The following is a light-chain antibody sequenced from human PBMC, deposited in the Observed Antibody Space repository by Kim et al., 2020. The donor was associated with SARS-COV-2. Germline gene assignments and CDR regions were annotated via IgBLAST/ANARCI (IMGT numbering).Light chain of an antibody. CDR1: SLRSYY. J-gene: IGLJ2*01. CDR2: GKN. V-gene: IGLV3-19*01. CDR3: NSRDSNDNVV. Sequence: AVGQTVRITCQGDSLRSYYATWYQKKPGQAPIVVIYGKNNRPSGTPDRFSGSSSGNTASLTITGTQAGDEADYYCNSRDSNDNVVFGGGTHLTVL.